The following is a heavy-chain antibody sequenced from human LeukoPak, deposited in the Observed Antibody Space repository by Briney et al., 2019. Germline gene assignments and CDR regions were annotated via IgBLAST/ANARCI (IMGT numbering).Heavy chain of an antibody. CDR3: ARISRYSSSWYEGFAFDI. CDR2: INHSGST. V-gene: IGHV4-34*01. CDR1: GGSFSGYY. Sequence: SETLSLTCAVYGGSFSGYYWSWIRQPPGKGLEWIGEINHSGSTNYNPSLKSRVTISVDTSKNQFSLKLSSVTAADTAVYYCARISRYSSSWYEGFAFDIWGQGTMVTVSS. J-gene: IGHJ3*02. D-gene: IGHD6-13*01.